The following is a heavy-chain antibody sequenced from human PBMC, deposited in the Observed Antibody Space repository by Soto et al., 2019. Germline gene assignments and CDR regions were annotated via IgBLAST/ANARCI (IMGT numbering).Heavy chain of an antibody. V-gene: IGHV1-18*04. J-gene: IGHJ4*02. CDR3: ARDWSRYYDNSGLIWFY. CDR2: ISAYNGDT. Sequence: ASVNVSCKSSGYTFRSYCISWVRQAPGQGLEWVGWISAYNGDTHYAPKFQDRITLTTETSTVTAYMELRSLRLDDTAVYYCARDWSRYYDNSGLIWFYWGQGSLVTVSS. D-gene: IGHD3-22*01. CDR1: GYTFRSYC.